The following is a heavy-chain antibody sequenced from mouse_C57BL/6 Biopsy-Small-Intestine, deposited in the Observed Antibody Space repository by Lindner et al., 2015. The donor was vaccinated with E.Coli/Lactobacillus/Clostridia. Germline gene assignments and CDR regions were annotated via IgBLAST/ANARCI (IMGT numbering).Heavy chain of an antibody. D-gene: IGHD4-1*01. Sequence: SVKVSCKASGGTFINYGFSWVRQAPGQGLEWMGGIIPMFGTPMYAQKFQDRIRITADEFTTTAYMELSGLRSEDTAVYYCARDTRFPGQARSLTKFDYWGQGTLVTVSS. J-gene: IGHJ2*01. CDR1: GGTFINYG. CDR2: IIPMFGTP. CDR3: ARDTRFPGQARSLTKFDY. V-gene: IGHV1S126*01.